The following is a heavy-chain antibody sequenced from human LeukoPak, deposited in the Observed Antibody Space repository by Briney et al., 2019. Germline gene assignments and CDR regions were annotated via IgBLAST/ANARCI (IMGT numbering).Heavy chain of an antibody. V-gene: IGHV3-23*01. J-gene: IGHJ4*02. Sequence: GGSLRLSCAAPGFTFSSYAMSWVRQAPGKGLEWVSDISGSGGSTYYADSVKGRFTISRDNSKNTLYLQMNSLRAEDTAVYYCATGSLWSVFDYWGQGTLVTVSS. CDR3: ATGSLWSVFDY. CDR2: ISGSGGST. D-gene: IGHD3-3*01. CDR1: GFTFSSYA.